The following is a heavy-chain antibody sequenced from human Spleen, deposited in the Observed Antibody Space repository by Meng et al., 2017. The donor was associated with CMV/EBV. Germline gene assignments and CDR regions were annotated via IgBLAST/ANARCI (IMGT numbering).Heavy chain of an antibody. Sequence: GESLKISCAASGFTFSSYAMSWVRQAPGKGLEWVSYIGSNSRTIYYLDSVKGRFTISRDNAKNSLYLQMKSLRAEDTAVYFCAREKPTIWFGDHSYFDPWGQGTLVTVSS. V-gene: IGHV3-48*04. CDR3: AREKPTIWFGDHSYFDP. CDR1: GFTFSSYA. CDR2: IGSNSRTI. J-gene: IGHJ5*02. D-gene: IGHD3-10*01.